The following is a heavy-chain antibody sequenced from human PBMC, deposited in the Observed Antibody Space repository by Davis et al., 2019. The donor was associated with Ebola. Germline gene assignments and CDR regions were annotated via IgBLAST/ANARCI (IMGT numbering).Heavy chain of an antibody. V-gene: IGHV3-23*01. CDR2: ISGSGGST. CDR3: ARGRSWPLDS. Sequence: GESLKISCAASGFTFSSYAMSWVRQAPGKGLEWVSAISGSGGSTYYADSVKGRFTISRDNAKNTLYLQMYSLRAEDTAVYYCARGRSWPLDSWGQGTLVTVSS. J-gene: IGHJ4*02. CDR1: GFTFSSYA. D-gene: IGHD6-13*01.